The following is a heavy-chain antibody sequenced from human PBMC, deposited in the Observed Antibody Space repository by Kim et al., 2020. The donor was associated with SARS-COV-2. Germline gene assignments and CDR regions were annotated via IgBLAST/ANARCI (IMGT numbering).Heavy chain of an antibody. V-gene: IGHV3-72*01. D-gene: IGHD2-15*01. Sequence: GGSLRLSCAASGFTFSDHYMDWVRQAPGKGLEWVGRSRDKGHGYTTEYAASVKGRFTISRDDSKNSLYLQMNSLTTDDTAVYYCARDKGPSGSRNPLDVWGQGTTVTVSS. CDR1: GFTFSDHY. CDR3: ARDKGPSGSRNPLDV. CDR2: SRDKGHGYTT. J-gene: IGHJ6*01.